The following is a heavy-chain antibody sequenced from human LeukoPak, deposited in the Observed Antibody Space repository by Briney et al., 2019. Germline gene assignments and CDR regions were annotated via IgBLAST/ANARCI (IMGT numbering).Heavy chain of an antibody. CDR3: ATYRQVLLPFES. CDR2: IFPSGGEI. J-gene: IGHJ4*02. CDR1: GFTFSTFV. V-gene: IGHV3-23*01. Sequence: GGSLRLSCVASGFTFSTFVMIWVRQPPGKGLEWVSSIFPSGGEIHYADSVRGRFTISRDNSKSTLSLQMNSLRVEDTAIYYCATYRQVLLPFESWGQGTLVTVSS. D-gene: IGHD2-8*02.